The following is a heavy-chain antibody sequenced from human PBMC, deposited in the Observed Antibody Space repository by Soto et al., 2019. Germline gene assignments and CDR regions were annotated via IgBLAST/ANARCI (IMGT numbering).Heavy chain of an antibody. CDR3: ARQWLDSYYFDY. CDR2: ISSNGGST. J-gene: IGHJ4*02. V-gene: IGHV3-64*01. CDR1: GFTFSSYA. D-gene: IGHD6-19*01. Sequence: EVQLVESGGGLVQPGGSLRLSCAASGFTFSSYAMHWVRQAPGKGLEYVSGISSNGGSTHYANSVKGGFTISRDNSKNTPYLQMGSLRAEDMAVYYCARQWLDSYYFDYWGQGTLVTVSS.